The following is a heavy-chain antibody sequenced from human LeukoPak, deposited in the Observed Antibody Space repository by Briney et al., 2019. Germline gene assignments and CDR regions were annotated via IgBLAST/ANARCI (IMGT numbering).Heavy chain of an antibody. V-gene: IGHV3-73*01. Sequence: GGSMRLSCAASGFIFSGSAMHWVRQASGKGLEWVGRIRSKANSYATAYAASVKGRFTISRDDSKNTAYLQMNSLKTEDTAVYYCTRLYYYGSGSYYTNYYYGMDVWGKGTTVTVSS. J-gene: IGHJ6*04. CDR3: TRLYYYGSGSYYTNYYYGMDV. D-gene: IGHD3-10*01. CDR2: IRSKANSYAT. CDR1: GFIFSGSA.